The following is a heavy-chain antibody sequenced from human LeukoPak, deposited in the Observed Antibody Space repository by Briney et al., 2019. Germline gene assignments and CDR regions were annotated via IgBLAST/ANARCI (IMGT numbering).Heavy chain of an antibody. Sequence: GRSLRLSCAASGFTFSSYAMHWVRQAPGKGLEWVAVISYDGSNKYYADSVKGRFTISRDNSKNTLYLQMNSLRAEDTAVYYCAKRYCSSTSCSHDAFDIWGQGTMVTVSS. CDR3: AKRYCSSTSCSHDAFDI. D-gene: IGHD2-2*01. J-gene: IGHJ3*02. CDR2: ISYDGSNK. CDR1: GFTFSSYA. V-gene: IGHV3-30-3*02.